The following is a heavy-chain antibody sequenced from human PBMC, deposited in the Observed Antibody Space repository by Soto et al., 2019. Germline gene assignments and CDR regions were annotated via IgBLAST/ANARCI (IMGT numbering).Heavy chain of an antibody. CDR3: ARARPMITFGGVIVNYYYYMDV. CDR2: TYYRSKWYN. V-gene: IGHV6-1*01. D-gene: IGHD3-16*02. Sequence: SQTLSLTCAISGDSVSSNSAAWNWIRQSPSRGLEWLGRTYYRSKWYNDYAVSVKSRITINPDTSKNQFSLQLNSVTPEDTAVYYCARARPMITFGGVIVNYYYYMDVWGKGTTVTVSS. CDR1: GDSVSSNSAA. J-gene: IGHJ6*03.